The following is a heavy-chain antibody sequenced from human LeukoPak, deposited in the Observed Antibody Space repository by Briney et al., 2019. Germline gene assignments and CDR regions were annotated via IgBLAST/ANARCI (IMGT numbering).Heavy chain of an antibody. CDR2: LSISSSYT. J-gene: IGHJ4*02. CDR3: ARARGNYYGSGSYYSPSDY. CDR1: GFTFSDYY. V-gene: IGHV3-11*06. D-gene: IGHD3-10*01. Sequence: PGGSLRLSCAASGFTFSDYYMSWIRQAPGKGLEWVSYLSISSSYTNYADSVKGRFTISRDNAKNSLYLQMNSLRAEDTAVYYCARARGNYYGSGSYYSPSDYWGQGTLVTVSS.